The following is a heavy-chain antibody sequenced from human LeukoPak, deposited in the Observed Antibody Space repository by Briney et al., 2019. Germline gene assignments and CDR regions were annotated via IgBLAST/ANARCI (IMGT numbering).Heavy chain of an antibody. CDR3: ASWTTGFDP. CDR1: GGSISSYY. V-gene: IGHV4-59*01. J-gene: IGHJ5*02. D-gene: IGHD1-1*01. Sequence: SETLSLTCAVSGGSISSYYWSWIRQPPGKGLEWIGYIYYSGSTNYNPSLKSRVTISVDTSKNQFSLKLSSVTAADTAVYYCASWTTGFDPWGQGNPGHRLL. CDR2: IYYSGST.